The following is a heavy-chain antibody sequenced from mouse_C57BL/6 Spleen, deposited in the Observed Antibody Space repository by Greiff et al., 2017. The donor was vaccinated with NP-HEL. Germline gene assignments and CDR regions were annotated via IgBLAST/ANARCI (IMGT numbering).Heavy chain of an antibody. D-gene: IGHD1-1*01. V-gene: IGHV1-72*01. J-gene: IGHJ1*03. CDR2: IDPNSGGT. CDR1: GYTFTSYW. Sequence: QVQLQQPGAELVKPGASVKLSCKASGYTFTSYWMHWVKQRPGRGLEWIGRIDPNSGGTKYNEKFKSKATLTVDKPSSTAYMQLSSLTSEDSAVYYCARGRGYSYGGSYDWYFDVWGTGTTVTVSS. CDR3: ARGRGYSYGGSYDWYFDV.